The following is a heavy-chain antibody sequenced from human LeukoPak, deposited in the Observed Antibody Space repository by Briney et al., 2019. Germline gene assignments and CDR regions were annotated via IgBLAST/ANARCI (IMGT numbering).Heavy chain of an antibody. CDR2: IIPILGIA. V-gene: IGHV1-69*04. CDR3: ASLVVVAATNWFDP. CDR1: GGTFSSYA. D-gene: IGHD2-15*01. J-gene: IGHJ5*02. Sequence: GASVKVSCKASGGTFSSYAISWVRQAPGQGLEWMGRIIPILGIANYAQKFQGRVTITADKSTSTAYMELSSLRSEDTAVYYCASLVVVAATNWFDPWGQGTLVTVSS.